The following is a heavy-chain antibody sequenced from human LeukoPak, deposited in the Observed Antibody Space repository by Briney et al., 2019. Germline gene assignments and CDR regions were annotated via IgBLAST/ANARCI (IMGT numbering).Heavy chain of an antibody. V-gene: IGHV7-4-1*02. Sequence: ASVKVSCKASGYTFTSYAMNWVRQAPGQGLEWVGWINTDTGNPTYAQGFTGRFVFSLDTSVSTAYLQISSLKAEDTAVYYCARGGGGIAARNYYYYYMDVWGKGTTVTVSS. J-gene: IGHJ6*03. CDR2: INTDTGNP. D-gene: IGHD6-6*01. CDR3: ARGGGGIAARNYYYYYMDV. CDR1: GYTFTSYA.